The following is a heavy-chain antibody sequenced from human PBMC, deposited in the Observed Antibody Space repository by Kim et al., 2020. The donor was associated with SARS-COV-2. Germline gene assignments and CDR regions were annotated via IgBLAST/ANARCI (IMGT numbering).Heavy chain of an antibody. J-gene: IGHJ4*02. Sequence: VKRRFTISRDNSKNTLYLQMNSLRAEDTAVYYCARAVGIFGVVITTFFDYWGQGTLVTVSS. V-gene: IGHV3-30*01. D-gene: IGHD3-3*01. CDR3: ARAVGIFGVVITTFFDY.